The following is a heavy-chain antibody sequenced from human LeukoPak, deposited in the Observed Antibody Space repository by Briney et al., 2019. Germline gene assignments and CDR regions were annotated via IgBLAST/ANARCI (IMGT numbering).Heavy chain of an antibody. J-gene: IGHJ4*02. Sequence: SQTLSLTCAVSGGSISSGDYYWSWIRQPPGKGLEWIGYFYHSGRTYYNPSLKSRVTMSVDTSKNQFSLKVSSVTAADTAVYYCARDRCSGGSCYYDYWVQGTLVTVSS. CDR1: GGSISSGDYY. D-gene: IGHD2-15*01. V-gene: IGHV4-30-4*01. CDR3: ARDRCSGGSCYYDY. CDR2: FYHSGRT.